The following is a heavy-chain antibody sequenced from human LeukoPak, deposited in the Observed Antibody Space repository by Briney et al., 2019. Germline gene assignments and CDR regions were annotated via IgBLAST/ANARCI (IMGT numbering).Heavy chain of an antibody. CDR1: GFTFRNYA. D-gene: IGHD4-17*01. J-gene: IGHJ4*02. Sequence: GRSLRLSCAASGFTFRNYAIHWVRQAPGKGLEWVAVISSDGTNKSYADSVKGRFTISRDKAKNTVYLQVNSLRSEDTAVYYCARDPVTTWGYFDYWGQGTLVTVSS. CDR2: ISSDGTNK. CDR3: ARDPVTTWGYFDY. V-gene: IGHV3-30-3*01.